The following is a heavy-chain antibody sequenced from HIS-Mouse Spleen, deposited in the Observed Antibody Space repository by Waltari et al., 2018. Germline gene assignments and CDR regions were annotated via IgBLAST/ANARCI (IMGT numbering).Heavy chain of an antibody. J-gene: IGHJ4*02. Sequence: QVQLQQWGAGLLKPSETLSLTCAVYGGSFSGYYWSWIRQPPGKGLEWIGEINHSGSTNYNPSLKIRVTISVDTSKNQFSLKLSSVTAADTAVYYCARGPPVAHYDFDYWGQGTLVTVSS. CDR2: INHSGST. D-gene: IGHD3-3*01. V-gene: IGHV4-34*01. CDR3: ARGPPVAHYDFDY. CDR1: GGSFSGYY.